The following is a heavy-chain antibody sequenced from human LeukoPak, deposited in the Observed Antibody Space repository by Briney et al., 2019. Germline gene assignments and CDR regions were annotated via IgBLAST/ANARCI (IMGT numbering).Heavy chain of an antibody. CDR1: GGSISSYY. CDR2: IYYSGST. J-gene: IGHJ4*02. CDR3: ARSIIATRSKFDY. V-gene: IGHV4-59*08. D-gene: IGHD1/OR15-1a*01. Sequence: PPETLSLTCTVSGGSISSYYWGWIRQPPGKGLEWIGYIYYSGSTNYNPSLKSRVTISVDTSKNQFSLKLSSVTAADTAVYYCARSIIATRSKFDYWGQGNLVTVSS.